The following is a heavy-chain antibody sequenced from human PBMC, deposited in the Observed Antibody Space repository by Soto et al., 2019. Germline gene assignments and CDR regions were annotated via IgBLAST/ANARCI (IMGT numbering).Heavy chain of an antibody. CDR2: INYDGSSK. CDR1: GFIFSAYG. CDR3: ARCKQKVIHCAMDV. J-gene: IGHJ6*02. Sequence: QVHLVESGGGAVQAGRSLRVSCATSGFIFSAYGMHWVRQAPGKVLEWVAFINYDGSSKFYGDSVKGRFTVSRDNSKNTLFLQLNSLRGEDTATYYCARCKQKVIHCAMDVWGQGATVTVTS. V-gene: IGHV3-33*01. D-gene: IGHD2-21*01.